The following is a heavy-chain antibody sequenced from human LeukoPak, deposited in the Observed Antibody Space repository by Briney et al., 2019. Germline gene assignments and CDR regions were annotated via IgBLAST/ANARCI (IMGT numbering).Heavy chain of an antibody. J-gene: IGHJ5*02. CDR3: ARGSPYGRNWFDP. V-gene: IGHV4-38-2*01. D-gene: IGHD3-10*01. CDR1: GYSISSGYY. Sequence: PSETLSLTCAVSGYSISSGYYRGWIRQPPGKGLEWIGSIYHSGSTYYNPSLKSRVTISVDTSKNQFSLKLSSVTAADTAVYYCARGSPYGRNWFDPWGQGTLVTASS. CDR2: IYHSGST.